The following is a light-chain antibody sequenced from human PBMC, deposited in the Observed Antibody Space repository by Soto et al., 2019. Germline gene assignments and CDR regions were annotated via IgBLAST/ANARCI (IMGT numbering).Light chain of an antibody. CDR3: XXWGTGPWV. J-gene: IGLJ3*02. CDR1: SGHSTYA. V-gene: IGLV4-69*01. Sequence: QLVLTQSPSASASLGASVNLTCTLSSGHSTYAIAWHQQQPEKGPRYLMILNSDGSHSKGDGIPDRFSGSSSGAERYLTXXSLXXXXXXXYYCXXWGTGPWVFGGGTKLTVL. CDR2: LNSDGSH.